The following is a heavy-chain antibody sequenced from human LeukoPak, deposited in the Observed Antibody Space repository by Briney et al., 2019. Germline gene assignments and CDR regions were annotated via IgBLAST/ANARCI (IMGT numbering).Heavy chain of an antibody. CDR2: LYTTGTT. D-gene: IGHD6-19*01. CDR3: ARDHGWSGWYYFDY. V-gene: IGHV4-4*07. J-gene: IGHJ4*02. Sequence: SETLSLTCTVSGGSISSHDWSWIRQPAGKGLEWIGRLYTTGTTDYNPSLKSRVTMSVDTSKNQFSLKLSSVTAADTAAYYCARDHGWSGWYYFDYWGQGTLVTVSS. CDR1: GGSISSHD.